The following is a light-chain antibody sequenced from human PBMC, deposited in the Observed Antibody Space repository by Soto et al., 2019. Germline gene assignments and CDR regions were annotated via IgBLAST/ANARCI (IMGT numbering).Light chain of an antibody. V-gene: IGKV1-33*01. CDR1: QSISIW. J-gene: IGKJ5*01. CDR3: QQYYDLPIT. CDR2: DVT. Sequence: DIQMTQSPSTLSASVGDRVTITCRASQSISIWLAWYQQKPGKAPKILIDDVTNLETGVPSRFSGSGSGTHFTFTIGSLQPEDIATYYCQQYYDLPITFGQGTRLEI.